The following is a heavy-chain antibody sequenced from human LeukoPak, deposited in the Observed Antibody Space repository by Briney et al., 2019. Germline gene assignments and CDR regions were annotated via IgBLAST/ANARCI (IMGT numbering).Heavy chain of an antibody. CDR2: IRSKAYGGTT. CDR3: AVSQDSSSSHILDY. J-gene: IGHJ4*02. Sequence: PGGSLRLSCTASGFAFGDYAMSWVRQAPGKGLEWVGFIRSKAYGGTTEYAASVKGRFTISRDDSKSIAYLQMNSLKTEDTAVYYCAVSQDSSSSHILDYWGQGTLVTVSS. CDR1: GFAFGDYA. D-gene: IGHD6-6*01. V-gene: IGHV3-49*04.